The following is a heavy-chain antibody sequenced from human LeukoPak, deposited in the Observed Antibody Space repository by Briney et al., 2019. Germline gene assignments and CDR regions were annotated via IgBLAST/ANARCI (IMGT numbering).Heavy chain of an antibody. CDR2: IYASGSN. CDR1: GGSICSYY. J-gene: IGHJ4*02. Sequence: SETLLLTWTVSGGSICSYYWSWIRQPAGKGLEWIGRIYASGSNNYNPSLKSRVTMSVDTSKNQISLNLSSVTAADTAVYYCAREGFAARPLDYWGQGTLVTVSS. V-gene: IGHV4-4*07. CDR3: AREGFAARPLDY. D-gene: IGHD6-6*01.